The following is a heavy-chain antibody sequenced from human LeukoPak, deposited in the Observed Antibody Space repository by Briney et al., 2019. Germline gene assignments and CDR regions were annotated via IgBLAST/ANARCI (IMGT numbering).Heavy chain of an antibody. V-gene: IGHV1-18*01. CDR3: ARDGSGSYYNDY. J-gene: IGHJ4*02. CDR1: DYTFTSYG. CDR2: ISGYNGNT. D-gene: IGHD3-10*01. Sequence: ASVNVSCKASDYTFTSYGISWVRQAPGQGFEWMGWISGYNGNTNYAQKFQGRVTMTTDTSTSTAYMELRSLRSDDTAVYYCARDGSGSYYNDYWGQGTLVTVSS.